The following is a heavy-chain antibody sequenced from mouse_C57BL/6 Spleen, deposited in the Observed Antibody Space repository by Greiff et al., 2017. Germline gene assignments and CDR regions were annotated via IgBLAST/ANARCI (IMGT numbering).Heavy chain of an antibody. J-gene: IGHJ1*03. CDR2: LDPANGNT. CDR3: ARADGSSYGYFEG. Sequence: VQLQQSVAELVRPGASVKLSCTASGFNIKNTYMHWVQQRPEQGLAWIGRLDPANGNTNYAPKFQGKATITADPSANPAYLPRRSLTSEDTAIYYYARADGSSYGYFEGWGTGTTVTVSA. CDR1: GFNIKNTY. D-gene: IGHD1-1*01. V-gene: IGHV14-3*01.